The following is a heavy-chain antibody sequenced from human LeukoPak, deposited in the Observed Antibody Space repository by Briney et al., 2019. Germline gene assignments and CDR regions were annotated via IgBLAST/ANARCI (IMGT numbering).Heavy chain of an antibody. Sequence: QPGGSLRLSCEASGFTFDDYGMHWVRQAPGKGLEWVSTISWNSASEGYVDSVKGRFTISRDNAKKTLYLQMNSLRPEDTALYYCAKDYGYSSSWYDYWGQGTLVTVSS. CDR3: AKDYGYSSSWYDY. CDR1: GFTFDDYG. V-gene: IGHV3-9*01. CDR2: ISWNSASE. J-gene: IGHJ4*02. D-gene: IGHD6-13*01.